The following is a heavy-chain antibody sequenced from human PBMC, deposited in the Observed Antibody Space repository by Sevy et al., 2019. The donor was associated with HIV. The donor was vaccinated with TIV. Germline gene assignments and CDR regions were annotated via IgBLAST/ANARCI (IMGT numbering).Heavy chain of an antibody. CDR1: GASISSSTYY. D-gene: IGHD2-21*01. CDR3: ARHLIGDLYFFDY. V-gene: IGHV4-39*01. CDR2: VYFSGST. Sequence: SETLSLTCSVSGASISSSTYYWGWIRQPPGKGLEWIGSVYFSGSTRYNPSLKSRVTISVDTSKNRFSLNLNSVTAADTAMYYCARHLIGDLYFFDYWGQGTLVTVSS. J-gene: IGHJ4*02.